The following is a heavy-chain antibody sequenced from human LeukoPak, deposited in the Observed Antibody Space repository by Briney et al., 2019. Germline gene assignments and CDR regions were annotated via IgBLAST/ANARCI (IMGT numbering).Heavy chain of an antibody. CDR3: ARDSNYDY. Sequence: PGGSLRLSCAASGFTVSSTYLSWVRQPPGKGLEWVSVIYSGGSTFYPDSVKGRFTISRDNSKNTLYLQMNSLRAEDTAVYYCARDSNYDYWGQGTLVTVSS. D-gene: IGHD3-3*02. CDR1: GFTVSSTY. V-gene: IGHV3-66*01. CDR2: IYSGGST. J-gene: IGHJ4*02.